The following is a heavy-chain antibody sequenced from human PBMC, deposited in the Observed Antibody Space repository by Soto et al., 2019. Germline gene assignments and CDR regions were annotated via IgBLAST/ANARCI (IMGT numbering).Heavy chain of an antibody. CDR3: ARKRMYYDILTGSEYYYYGMDV. D-gene: IGHD3-9*01. Sequence: ASVKVSCKASGYTFTSYDINWVRQATGQGLEWMGWMNPNSGNTGYAQKFQSRVTMTRNTSISTAYMELSSQRSEDTAVYYCARKRMYYDILTGSEYYYYGMDVWGQGTTVTVSS. V-gene: IGHV1-8*01. J-gene: IGHJ6*02. CDR1: GYTFTSYD. CDR2: MNPNSGNT.